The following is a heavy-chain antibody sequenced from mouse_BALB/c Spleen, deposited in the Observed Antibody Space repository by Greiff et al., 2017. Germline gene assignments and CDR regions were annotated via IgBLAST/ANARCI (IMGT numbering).Heavy chain of an antibody. V-gene: IGHV5-6-5*01. Sequence: EVKLMESGGGLVKPGGSLKLSCAASGFTFSSYAMSWVRQTPEKRLEWVASISSGGSTYYPDSVKGRFTISRDNARNILYLQMSSLRSEDTAMYYCARGAMITPFAYWGQGTLVTVSA. J-gene: IGHJ3*01. CDR2: ISSGGST. D-gene: IGHD2-4*01. CDR1: GFTFSSYA. CDR3: ARGAMITPFAY.